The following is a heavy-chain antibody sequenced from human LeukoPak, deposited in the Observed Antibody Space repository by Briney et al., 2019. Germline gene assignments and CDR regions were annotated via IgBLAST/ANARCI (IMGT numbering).Heavy chain of an antibody. CDR3: TRDGGTLDY. J-gene: IGHJ4*02. Sequence: PGGSLRLSCTGSGCTFGDYAMSWVRQSPGKGLEWVSLIRSKAFGGATEYAASVKGRFTISRDDSKSIAYLQMNSLKTEDTAMYYCTRDGGTLDYWGQGTLVTVSS. CDR2: IRSKAFGGAT. CDR1: GCTFGDYA. V-gene: IGHV3-49*04. D-gene: IGHD3-16*01.